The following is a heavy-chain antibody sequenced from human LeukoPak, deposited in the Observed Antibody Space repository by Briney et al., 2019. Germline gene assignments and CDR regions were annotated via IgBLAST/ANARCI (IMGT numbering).Heavy chain of an antibody. D-gene: IGHD1-20*01. J-gene: IGHJ6*03. V-gene: IGHV4-4*08. Sequence: SETLSLTCTVSGDFIIGYYWSWIRQPAGKGLEWIGCIYTSGSTNYNPSLKSRLTISLDMSKSQFSLRLTSVSAADTAIYYCARQGQRYSWNAGKTDYNHFYMDAWGKGTTVTVSS. CDR1: GDFIIGYY. CDR2: IYTSGST. CDR3: ARQGQRYSWNAGKTDYNHFYMDA.